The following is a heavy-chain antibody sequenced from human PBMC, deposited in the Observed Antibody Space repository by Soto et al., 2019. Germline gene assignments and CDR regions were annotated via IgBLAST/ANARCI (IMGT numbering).Heavy chain of an antibody. D-gene: IGHD3-22*01. Sequence: ASLKVSCKASGYTFTSYGISWVRQAPGQGLEWMGWISAYNGNTNYAQKLQGRVTMTTDTSTSTAYMELRSLRSDDTAVYYCAAYRYYYDSSGYLRDYYFDYWGQGTLVTVSS. CDR3: AAYRYYYDSSGYLRDYYFDY. CDR2: ISAYNGNT. J-gene: IGHJ4*02. CDR1: GYTFTSYG. V-gene: IGHV1-18*01.